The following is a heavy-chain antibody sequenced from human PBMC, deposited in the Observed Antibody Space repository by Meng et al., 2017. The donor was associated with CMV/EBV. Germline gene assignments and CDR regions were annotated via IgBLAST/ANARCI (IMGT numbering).Heavy chain of an antibody. Sequence: ASVKVSCKASGYTFTSYGISWVRQAPGQGLEWMGWISAYNGNTNYAQKLQGRVTMTTDTSTSTAYMELRSLRSDDTAVYYCASSDGDSSLSILDYWGQGTLVTVSS. V-gene: IGHV1-18*01. CDR1: GYTFTSYG. CDR3: ASSDGDSSLSILDY. J-gene: IGHJ4*02. CDR2: ISAYNGNT. D-gene: IGHD6-6*01.